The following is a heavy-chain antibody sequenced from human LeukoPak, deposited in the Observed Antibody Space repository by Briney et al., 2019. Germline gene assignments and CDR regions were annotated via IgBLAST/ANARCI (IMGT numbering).Heavy chain of an antibody. CDR1: GFTFSAYT. V-gene: IGHV3-23*01. CDR2: INGRGGST. CDR3: ARDGIGQVPFDY. J-gene: IGHJ4*02. D-gene: IGHD6-19*01. Sequence: PGGSLRLSCAASGFTFSAYTMTWVRQAPGKGLEWVSSINGRGGSTYYADSVKGRFTISRDNAKNTLYLQMNSLRAEDTAVYYCARDGIGQVPFDYWGQGTLVTVSS.